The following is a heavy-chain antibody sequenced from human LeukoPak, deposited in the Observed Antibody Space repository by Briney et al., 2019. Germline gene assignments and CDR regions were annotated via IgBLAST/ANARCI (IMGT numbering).Heavy chain of an antibody. CDR3: ASFHISGGSYNGLHY. Sequence: GESLKISCKGFGYSFTNYWIGWVRQMPGKGLEWMGIIYPGDFDTRYSPPFQGQVTISADKSITTAYLQWSSLKVSDTAMYYCASFHISGGSYNGLHYWGQGTLVTVSS. J-gene: IGHJ4*02. CDR2: IYPGDFDT. D-gene: IGHD3-10*01. CDR1: GYSFTNYW. V-gene: IGHV5-51*01.